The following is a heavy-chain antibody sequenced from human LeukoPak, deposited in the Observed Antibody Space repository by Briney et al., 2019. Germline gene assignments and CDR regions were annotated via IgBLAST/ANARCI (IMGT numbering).Heavy chain of an antibody. Sequence: HPGGSLRLSCAASGFTFSSYWMTWVRQAPGKGLEWVANIKYGGSEKYYADSVKGRFTISRDNAKNSLYLQMNSLRAEGTAVYFCARAEGYSYAFYFVYWGQGTLVTVSS. CDR2: IKYGGSEK. CDR1: GFTFSSYW. D-gene: IGHD5-18*01. CDR3: ARAEGYSYAFYFVY. V-gene: IGHV3-7*04. J-gene: IGHJ4*02.